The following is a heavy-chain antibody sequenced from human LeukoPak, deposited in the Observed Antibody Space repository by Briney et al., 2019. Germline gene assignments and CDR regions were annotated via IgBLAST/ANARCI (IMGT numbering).Heavy chain of an antibody. CDR2: ISGSGVST. Sequence: GGALRLSCAASGFTFSSYAMSWVRQPPGKGLEWVSAISGSGVSTYYADSVKGRFTFSRDNSKNTLYLQMNSLRAEDTALYYCAKDRFYSGSPRAFDMWGRGTMVTVSS. CDR3: AKDRFYSGSPRAFDM. V-gene: IGHV3-23*01. CDR1: GFTFSSYA. J-gene: IGHJ3*02. D-gene: IGHD1-26*01.